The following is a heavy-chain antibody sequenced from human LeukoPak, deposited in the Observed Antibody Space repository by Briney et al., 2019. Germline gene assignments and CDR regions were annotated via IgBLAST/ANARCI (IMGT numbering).Heavy chain of an antibody. V-gene: IGHV3-7*05. CDR2: IKQDGSEK. D-gene: IGHD2-15*01. Sequence: GGSLRLSCAASGFTFSSYWMSWVRQAPGKGLEWVANIKQDGSEKYYVDSVKGRFTISRDNAENSLYLQMNSLRAEDTAVYYCARVFSGCSGGSCYGYWGQGTLVTVSS. CDR3: ARVFSGCSGGSCYGY. J-gene: IGHJ4*02. CDR1: GFTFSSYW.